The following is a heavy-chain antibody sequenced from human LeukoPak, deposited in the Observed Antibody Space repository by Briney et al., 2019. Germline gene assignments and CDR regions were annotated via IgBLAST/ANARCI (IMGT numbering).Heavy chain of an antibody. CDR3: ARDPGHYGSESYYKVIWYYFDY. CDR2: ISYYGSGK. J-gene: IGHJ4*02. D-gene: IGHD3-10*01. CDR1: GVTFSSDA. Sequence: SLRLSCAASGVTFSSDALHWVRQAPRQGLDLVSVISYYGSGKYYADSVKGRFTISRDNSKNTLYLQMNRLRAEDTAVYYCARDPGHYGSESYYKVIWYYFDYWGQGTLVTVSS. V-gene: IGHV3-30*04.